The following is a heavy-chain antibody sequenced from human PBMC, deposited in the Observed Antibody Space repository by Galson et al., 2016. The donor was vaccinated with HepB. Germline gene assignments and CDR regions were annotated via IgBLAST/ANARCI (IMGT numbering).Heavy chain of an antibody. Sequence: SLRLSCAASGFTFSTYSMDWVRQAPGKGLEWISYISTSSSTIYYADSVKGRFTISRDNAKSTLYLQMNSLRAEDTAVYYCASSVRGSGSPPGGYWGQGILVTVSS. J-gene: IGHJ4*02. D-gene: IGHD3-10*01. V-gene: IGHV3-48*04. CDR3: ASSVRGSGSPPGGY. CDR2: ISTSSSTI. CDR1: GFTFSTYS.